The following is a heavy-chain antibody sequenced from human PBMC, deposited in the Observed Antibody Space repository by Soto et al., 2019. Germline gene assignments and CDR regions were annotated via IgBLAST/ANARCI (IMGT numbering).Heavy chain of an antibody. CDR1: GYTFTSYG. D-gene: IGHD3-10*01. V-gene: IGHV1-18*01. J-gene: IGHJ3*02. CDR3: ARDRLYYGSGNDAFDI. CDR2: ISAYNGNT. Sequence: QVQLVQSGAEVKKPGASVKVSCKASGYTFTSYGISWVRQAPGQGLEWMGWISAYNGNTNYAQKLQGRVTMTTDTSTSTDYMELRRLRSADTAVYYCARDRLYYGSGNDAFDIWGQGTMVTVSS.